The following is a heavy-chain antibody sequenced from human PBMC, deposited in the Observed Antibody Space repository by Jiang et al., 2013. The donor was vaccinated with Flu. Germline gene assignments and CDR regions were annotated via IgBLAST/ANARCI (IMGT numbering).Heavy chain of an antibody. CDR1: FSSYA. D-gene: IGHD4-17*01. V-gene: IGHV3-30-3*01. CDR3: ARPLRGYGDYLLPYGMDV. J-gene: IGHJ6*01. Sequence: FSSYAMHWVRQAPGKGLEWVAVISYDGSNKYYADSVKGRFTISRDNSKNTLYLQMNSLRAEDTAVYYCARPLRGYGDYLLPYGMDVWGPRDHGHRLL. CDR2: ISYDGSNK.